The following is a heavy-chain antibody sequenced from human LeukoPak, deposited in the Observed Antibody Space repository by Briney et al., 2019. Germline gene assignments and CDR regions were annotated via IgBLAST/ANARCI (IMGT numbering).Heavy chain of an antibody. CDR2: INPSGGST. CDR1: GYTFTSYY. D-gene: IGHD3-10*01. V-gene: IGHV1-46*01. CDR3: AREGPLFTMVRLWAFDI. J-gene: IGHJ3*02. Sequence: ASVKVSCKASGYTFTSYYMHWVRQAPGQGLEWMGIINPSGGSTSYAQKFQGWVTMTRDTSISTAYMELSRLRSDDTAVYYCAREGPLFTMVRLWAFDIWGQGTMVTVSS.